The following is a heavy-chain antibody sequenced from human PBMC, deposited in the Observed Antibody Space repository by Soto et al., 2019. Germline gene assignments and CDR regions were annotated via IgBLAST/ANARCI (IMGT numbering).Heavy chain of an antibody. CDR1: GFPFSGYW. V-gene: IGHV3-74*01. CDR2: INSDGSRI. Sequence: EVQLVESGGGLVQPGGSLRLSCAASGFPFSGYWMHWVRQAPGKGLVWVSRINSDGSRINYADSVKGRFTISRDNAEITLYLQMNSLTDEDTAVYYCGRDVQNDGNYYIDARGKGTTVTVSS. J-gene: IGHJ6*03. CDR3: GRDVQNDGNYYIDA.